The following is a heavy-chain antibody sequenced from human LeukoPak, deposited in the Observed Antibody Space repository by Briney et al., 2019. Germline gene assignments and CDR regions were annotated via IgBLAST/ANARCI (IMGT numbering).Heavy chain of an antibody. V-gene: IGHV3-21*06. D-gene: IGHD6-6*01. CDR2: IGYSSTSI. J-gene: IGHJ4*02. Sequence: GGSLRLSCVASGFTFSRYSMNWVRQAPGKGLEWGSSIGYSSTSIYSIYYADSVKGQFTISRDNAKNSLYLQMNSLRAEDTAVYYCVRESSMAARLETDYWGRGPSVIVSS. CDR1: GFTFSRYS. CDR3: VRESSMAARLETDY.